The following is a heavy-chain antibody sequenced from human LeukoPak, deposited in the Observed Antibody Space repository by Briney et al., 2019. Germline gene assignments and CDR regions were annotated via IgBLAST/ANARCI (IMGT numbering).Heavy chain of an antibody. CDR1: GFNLDDYA. J-gene: IGHJ6*02. Sequence: GGSLRLSCAASGFNLDDYAMHWVRQAPGKGLEWVSGMSWNGATICYAASVKGRFIISRDNAKNSLYLQMNSLRVEDTSLYYCAKDIGSGSSGRGALYYCYGMDVWGQGTTVTVSS. V-gene: IGHV3-9*01. CDR3: AKDIGSGSSGRGALYYCYGMDV. D-gene: IGHD5-18*01. CDR2: MSWNGATI.